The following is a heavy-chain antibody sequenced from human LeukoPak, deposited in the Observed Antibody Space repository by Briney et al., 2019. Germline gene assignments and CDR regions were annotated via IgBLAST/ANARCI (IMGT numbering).Heavy chain of an antibody. J-gene: IGHJ4*02. D-gene: IGHD5-12*01. CDR3: ARDLGHTGYDLYDY. Sequence: GGSLGLSCAASGFTFSNAWMSWVRQAPGKGLEWVANMKQDGSEKYYVDSVKGRFTISRDNAKNSLYLEMNSLRVEDTAVYYCARDLGHTGYDLYDYWGQGTLVTVSS. V-gene: IGHV3-7*01. CDR1: GFTFSNAW. CDR2: MKQDGSEK.